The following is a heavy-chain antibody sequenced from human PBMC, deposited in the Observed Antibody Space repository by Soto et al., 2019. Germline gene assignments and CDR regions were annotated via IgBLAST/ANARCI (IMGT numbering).Heavy chain of an antibody. CDR3: ARAGTGWYWFDP. Sequence: PRGTLRLSCAASGFTFSSYWMHGVRQVPGKGLVWVSRINYDGSTTTYADSVKGRFTISRDNARNTLYLQMNSLRVEDTAVYYCARAGTGWYWFDPWGQGT. D-gene: IGHD6-19*01. V-gene: IGHV3-74*01. J-gene: IGHJ5*02. CDR1: GFTFSSYW. CDR2: INYDGSTT.